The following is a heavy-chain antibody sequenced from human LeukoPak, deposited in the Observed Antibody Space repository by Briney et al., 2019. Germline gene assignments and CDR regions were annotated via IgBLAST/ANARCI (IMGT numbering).Heavy chain of an antibody. D-gene: IGHD3-3*01. CDR3: ATANYDFWSGYYTGESMDV. Sequence: SVKVSCKASGGTFSSYAISWVRQAPGQGLEWMGGIIPIFGTANYAQKFQGRVTITADESTSTAYMELSSLRSEDTAVYYCATANYDFWSGYYTGESMDVWGQGTTVTVSS. CDR2: IIPIFGTA. V-gene: IGHV1-69*13. J-gene: IGHJ6*02. CDR1: GGTFSSYA.